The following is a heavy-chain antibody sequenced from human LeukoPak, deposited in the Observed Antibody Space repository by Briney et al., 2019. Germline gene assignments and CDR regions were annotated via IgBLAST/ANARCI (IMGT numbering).Heavy chain of an antibody. CDR1: GNTFTSYD. CDR2: MNPDNGNT. V-gene: IGHV1-8*02. J-gene: IGHJ2*01. D-gene: IGHD6-19*01. Sequence: GASVKVSCKASGNTFTSYDINWVRQATGQGLEWLGWMNPDNGNTGLAQKFQGRVTMTRNTSISTAYMELSSLRSEDTAVYYCAQAVAVVTDWYFDLWGRGTLVTVSS. CDR3: AQAVAVVTDWYFDL.